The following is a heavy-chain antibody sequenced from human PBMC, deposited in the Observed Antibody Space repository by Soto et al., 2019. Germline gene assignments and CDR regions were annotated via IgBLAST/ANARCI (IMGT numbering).Heavy chain of an antibody. V-gene: IGHV1-69*13. CDR2: IIPIFGTA. Sequence: ASVKVSCKASGGTFSSYAISWVRQAPGQGLEWMGGIIPIFGTANYAQKFQGRVTITADESTSTAYMELSSLRPEDTAVYYCAREGRDGYIHRYFQHWGQGTLVTVSS. CDR3: AREGRDGYIHRYFQH. CDR1: GGTFSSYA. D-gene: IGHD5-12*01. J-gene: IGHJ1*01.